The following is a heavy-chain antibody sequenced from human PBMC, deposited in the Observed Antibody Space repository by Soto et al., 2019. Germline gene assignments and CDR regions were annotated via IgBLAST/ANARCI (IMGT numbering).Heavy chain of an antibody. Sequence: QGQLVQSGAEVKKPGSSVKVSCKASGGTFSSYAISWVRKAPGQGLEWIGGIIPIFGTANYAQKFQGRVTINADESTSTASMELSSLRSGDTAVYYCARDASTVRDRGGMDVWGQGTTVTVSS. V-gene: IGHV1-69*01. CDR2: IIPIFGTA. J-gene: IGHJ6*02. CDR1: GGTFSSYA. CDR3: ARDASTVRDRGGMDV. D-gene: IGHD4-4*01.